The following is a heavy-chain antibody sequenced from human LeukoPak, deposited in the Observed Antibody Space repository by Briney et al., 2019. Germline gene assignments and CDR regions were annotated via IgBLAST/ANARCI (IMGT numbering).Heavy chain of an antibody. CDR3: ATPSNYFDY. CDR2: ISTSSYYI. J-gene: IGHJ4*02. D-gene: IGHD2-2*01. V-gene: IGHV3-21*04. CDR1: GFSLSSYN. Sequence: GGSLRLSCVASGFSLSSYNMHWVRQAPGKGLEWVSSISTSSYYIYYTDSVRGRFIISRDNTRNSLYLQMNSLRAEDTAVYYCATPSNYFDYWGQGTLVTVSS.